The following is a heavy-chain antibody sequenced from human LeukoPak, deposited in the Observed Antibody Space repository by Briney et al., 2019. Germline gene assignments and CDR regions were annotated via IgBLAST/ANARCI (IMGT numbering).Heavy chain of an antibody. CDR3: ARKAILAYYFDY. J-gene: IGHJ4*02. D-gene: IGHD2/OR15-2a*01. CDR1: GYTFTGYY. CDR2: INPNSGGT. Sequence: ASVKVSCKASGYTFTGYYMHWVRQAPGQGLEWMGWINPNSGGTNYAQRFQGRVTMTRDMSTSTVYMELSSLRSEDTAVYYCARKAILAYYFDYWGQGTLVTVSS. V-gene: IGHV1-2*02.